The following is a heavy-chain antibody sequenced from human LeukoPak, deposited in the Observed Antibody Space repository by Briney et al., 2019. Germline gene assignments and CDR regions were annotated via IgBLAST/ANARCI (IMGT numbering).Heavy chain of an antibody. CDR1: GYTIASYG. J-gene: IGHJ4*02. CDR2: INPNSGGT. Sequence: ASVKVSCKASGYTIASYGISWVRQAPGQGLEWMGWINPNSGGTNYAQKFQGRVTMTRDTSISTAYMELSRLRSDDTAVYYCARDTGGRTRHFDYWGQGTLVTVSS. V-gene: IGHV1-2*02. CDR3: ARDTGGRTRHFDY. D-gene: IGHD1-26*01.